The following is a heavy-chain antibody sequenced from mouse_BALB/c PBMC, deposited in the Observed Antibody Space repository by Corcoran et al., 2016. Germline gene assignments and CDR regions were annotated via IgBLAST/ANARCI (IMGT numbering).Heavy chain of an antibody. Sequence: QIQLVQSGPELKKPGETVKISCKASGYTFTNYGMNWVKQAPGKGLKWMGWINTYTGEPTYADDFKGRFAFSLETSASTAYLQINNLKKEDMATYVGARRGSFITTVVATFWYFDVWGAGTTVTVSS. V-gene: IGHV9-1*02. CDR1: GYTFTNYG. CDR3: ARRGSFITTVVATFWYFDV. J-gene: IGHJ1*01. D-gene: IGHD1-1*01. CDR2: INTYTGEP.